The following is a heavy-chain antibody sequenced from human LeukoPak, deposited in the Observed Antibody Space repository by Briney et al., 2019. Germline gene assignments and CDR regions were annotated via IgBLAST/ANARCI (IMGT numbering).Heavy chain of an antibody. D-gene: IGHD3-3*01. CDR3: ARGGRTIFGVVNRGHWFDP. CDR1: DFTFSSYD. J-gene: IGHJ5*02. CDR2: INHSGST. V-gene: IGHV4-34*01. Sequence: NPGGSLRLSCTASDFTFSSYDMTWVRQPPGKGPEWIGEINHSGSTNYNPSLKSRVTISVDTSKNQFSLKLSSVTAADTAVYYCARGGRTIFGVVNRGHWFDPWGQGTLVTVSS.